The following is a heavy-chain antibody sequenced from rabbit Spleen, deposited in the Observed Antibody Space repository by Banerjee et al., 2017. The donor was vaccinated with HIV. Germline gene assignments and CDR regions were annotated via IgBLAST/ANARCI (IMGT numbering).Heavy chain of an antibody. J-gene: IGHJ4*01. CDR1: GFSFTSGYD. Sequence: QSLEESGGGLVQPGASLTLTCTASGFSFTSGYDMCWVRQATGKGLEWIGTIWTGSTSITWYANWALGRFTISKTSSTTVTLQMTSLTAADTATYFCAREANTGTGDFGLWGPGTLVTVS. CDR3: AREANTGTGDFGL. D-gene: IGHD7-1*01. V-gene: IGHV1S40*01. CDR2: IWTGSTSIT.